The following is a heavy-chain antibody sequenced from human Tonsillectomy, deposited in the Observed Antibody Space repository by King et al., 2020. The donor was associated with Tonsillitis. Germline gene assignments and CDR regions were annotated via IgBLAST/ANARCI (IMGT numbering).Heavy chain of an antibody. CDR1: GFTFSNYA. J-gene: IGHJ4*02. CDR3: ARGESGTYSAY. D-gene: IGHD1-26*01. Sequence: VQLVESGGGVVQPGGSLRLSCADSGFTFSNYAMHWIRQAPGKGLEWVAVISYDGNNKYYVESVKGRFTISRYNSKTILHLQMNSLGAEDTAVYYCARGESGTYSAYWGQGTLVTVSS. V-gene: IGHV3-30*04. CDR2: ISYDGNNK.